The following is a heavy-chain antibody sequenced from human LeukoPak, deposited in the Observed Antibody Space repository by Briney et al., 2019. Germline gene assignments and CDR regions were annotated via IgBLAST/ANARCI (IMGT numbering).Heavy chain of an antibody. CDR1: GFTFSSYA. Sequence: PGGSLRLSCAASGFTFSSYAMSRVRQAPGKGLEWVSAISGSGGSTYYADSVKGRFTIPRDNSKNTLYLQMNSLRAEDTAVYYCAKFDDSSGYYRYWGQGTLVTVSS. D-gene: IGHD3-22*01. J-gene: IGHJ4*02. V-gene: IGHV3-23*01. CDR3: AKFDDSSGYYRY. CDR2: ISGSGGST.